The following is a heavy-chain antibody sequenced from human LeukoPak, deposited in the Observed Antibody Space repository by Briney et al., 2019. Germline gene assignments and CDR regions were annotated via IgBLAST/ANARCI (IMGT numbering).Heavy chain of an antibody. Sequence: ASVKVSCKASGYTFTGYYMHWVRQAPGQGLEWMGWINPNSGGTNYAQKLQGRVTMTRDTSISTAYMELSRLRSDDTAAYYCAVVGYDSSGYYYDWFDPWGQGTLVTVSS. D-gene: IGHD3-22*01. CDR2: INPNSGGT. J-gene: IGHJ5*02. CDR1: GYTFTGYY. V-gene: IGHV1-2*02. CDR3: AVVGYDSSGYYYDWFDP.